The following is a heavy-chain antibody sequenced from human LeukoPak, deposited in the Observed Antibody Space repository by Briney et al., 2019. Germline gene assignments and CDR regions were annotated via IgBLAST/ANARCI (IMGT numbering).Heavy chain of an antibody. CDR2: ISGGGGST. CDR1: GFTFSSYA. CDR3: AKRDAVADFFDY. Sequence: GGSLRLSCAASGFTFSSYAMSWVRQAPGKGLEWVSAISGGGGSTYYADSVKGRFTISRDNSKNTLYLQMNSLRAEDTAVYYCAKRDAVADFFDYWGQGTLVTVSS. D-gene: IGHD6-19*01. J-gene: IGHJ4*02. V-gene: IGHV3-23*01.